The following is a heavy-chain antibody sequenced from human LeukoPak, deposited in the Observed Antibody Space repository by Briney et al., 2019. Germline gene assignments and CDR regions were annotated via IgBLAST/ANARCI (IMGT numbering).Heavy chain of an antibody. CDR2: IKQDGSEK. D-gene: IGHD5-24*01. CDR3: ARGQRWLPKHAFDI. J-gene: IGHJ3*02. V-gene: IGHV3-7*01. Sequence: GGSLRLSCAASGFTFSSYWMSWVRQAPGKGLEWVANIKQDGSEKYYVDSVKGRFTISRDNAKNSLYLQMNSLRAEDTAVYYCARGQRWLPKHAFDIWGQGTMVTVSS. CDR1: GFTFSSYW.